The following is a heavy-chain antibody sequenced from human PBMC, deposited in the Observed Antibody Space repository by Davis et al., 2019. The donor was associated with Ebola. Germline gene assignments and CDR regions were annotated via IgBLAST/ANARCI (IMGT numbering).Heavy chain of an antibody. CDR3: AREGTIRGVNFDY. CDR2: IKQDGSEK. V-gene: IGHV3-7*03. Sequence: GESLKISCAASGFSFSNYWMSWVRQAPGKGLEWVANIKQDGSEKYYVDSVKGRFTISRDNVKNSLYLQMNSLRAEDTAVYYCAREGTIRGVNFDYWGQGTLVTVSS. J-gene: IGHJ4*02. D-gene: IGHD3-10*01. CDR1: GFSFSNYW.